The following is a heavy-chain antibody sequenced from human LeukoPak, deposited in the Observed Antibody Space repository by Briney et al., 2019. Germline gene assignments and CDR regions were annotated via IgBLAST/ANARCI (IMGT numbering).Heavy chain of an antibody. CDR3: ARGPPRGKYYYMDV. J-gene: IGHJ6*03. V-gene: IGHV3-13*01. D-gene: IGHD1-1*01. CDR1: GFTFSSYA. Sequence: GGSLRLSCAASGFTFSSYAMSWVRQAPGKELEWVSTIGTASDTYYPGSVEGRFTLSRDNAKNSLYLQMNSLTAGDTAVYYCARGPPRGKYYYMDVWGKGTTVTVSS. CDR2: IGTASDT.